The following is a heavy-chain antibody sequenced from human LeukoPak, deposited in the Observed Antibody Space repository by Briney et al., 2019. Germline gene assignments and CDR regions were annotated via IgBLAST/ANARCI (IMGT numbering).Heavy chain of an antibody. J-gene: IGHJ6*02. D-gene: IGHD3-9*01. CDR3: AKVHYDILTGMDV. Sequence: PGGSLRLSCAASGFTFSSYAMSWVRQAPGEGLVWVSRINTDGSSTNYADSVKGRFTISRDNAKNTLYLQMSSLRVEDTAVYYCAKVHYDILTGMDVWGQGTTVTVSS. CDR1: GFTFSSYA. V-gene: IGHV3-74*01. CDR2: INTDGSST.